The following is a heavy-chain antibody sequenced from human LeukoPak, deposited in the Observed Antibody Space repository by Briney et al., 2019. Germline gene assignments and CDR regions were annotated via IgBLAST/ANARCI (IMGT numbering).Heavy chain of an antibody. Sequence: PGGSLRLSCAASGFTFSSYAMSWVRQAPGKGLECLSAISGSSGSTHYADSVKGRFTISRDNSKNTLYLQMNSLRAEDTAVYYCAKDPRSMIQAFDIWGQGTMVTVSS. CDR1: GFTFSSYA. V-gene: IGHV3-23*01. CDR2: ISGSSGST. CDR3: AKDPRSMIQAFDI. J-gene: IGHJ3*02. D-gene: IGHD3-22*01.